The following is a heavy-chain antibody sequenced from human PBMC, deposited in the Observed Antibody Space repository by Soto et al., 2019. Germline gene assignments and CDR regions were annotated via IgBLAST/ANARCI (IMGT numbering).Heavy chain of an antibody. CDR1: GYSFSNYW. CDR2: IYPADSDT. V-gene: IGHV5-51*01. J-gene: IGHJ4*02. Sequence: EVQLVQSGAEVKKPGESLKISCKVSGYSFSNYWLAWVRQMPGKGLELMGLIYPADSDTRYSTSFQGQVTISADKSITTAYLHWSNLKASDTAIYYCARSWDDYGTYGAFDSWGQGTRVTVSS. CDR3: ARSWDDYGTYGAFDS. D-gene: IGHD4-4*01.